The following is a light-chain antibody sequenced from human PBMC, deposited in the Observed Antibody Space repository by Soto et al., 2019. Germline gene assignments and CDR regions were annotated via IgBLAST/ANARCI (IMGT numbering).Light chain of an antibody. CDR2: DAS. Sequence: EIVMTQSPATLSVSPGERATLSCRASQSVSSNLAWYQQKPGQAPRLLIYDASTRATGIPARFSGSGSGTEFTLTISSLQSEDFAVYYCQQYNNWPPRTFGQGTKVEIK. J-gene: IGKJ1*01. V-gene: IGKV3-15*01. CDR1: QSVSSN. CDR3: QQYNNWPPRT.